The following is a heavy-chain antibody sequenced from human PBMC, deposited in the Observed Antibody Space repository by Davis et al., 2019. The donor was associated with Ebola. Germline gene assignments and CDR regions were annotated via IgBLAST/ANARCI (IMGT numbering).Heavy chain of an antibody. CDR3: ARGENGFDY. D-gene: IGHD2-8*01. Sequence: SETLSLSCTVSGGSISSYYWSWIRQHPGKGLEWIGSIYYSGSTNYNPSLKSRVTISVDTSKNQFSLKLSSVTAADTAVYYCARGENGFDYWGQGTLVTVSS. J-gene: IGHJ4*02. CDR2: IYYSGST. V-gene: IGHV4-59*01. CDR1: GGSISSYY.